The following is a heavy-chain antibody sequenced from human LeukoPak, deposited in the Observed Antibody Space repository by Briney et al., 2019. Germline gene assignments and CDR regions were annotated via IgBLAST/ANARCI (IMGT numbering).Heavy chain of an antibody. Sequence: SQTLSLTCAISGDSVSSNSAAWNWIRQSPSRCLEWLGRTYYRSKWYNDYAVSVKSRITINPDTSKNQFSLQLSSVTPEDTAVFCCARVDARGSSGYFDYWGQGTLVTVSS. J-gene: IGHJ4*02. V-gene: IGHV6-1*01. CDR3: ARVDARGSSGYFDY. CDR1: GDSVSSNSAA. D-gene: IGHD6-6*01. CDR2: TYYRSKWYN.